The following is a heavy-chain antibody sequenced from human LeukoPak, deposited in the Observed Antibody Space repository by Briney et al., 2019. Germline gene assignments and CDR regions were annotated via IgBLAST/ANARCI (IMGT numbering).Heavy chain of an antibody. CDR2: IIPIFGTP. CDR1: GGTFSSYG. Sequence: SVKVSCKASGGTFSSYGISWVRQAPGQGLEWMGGIIPIFGTPNYAQKFQGRVTITADDSTSTAYMELSSLRSEDTAVYYCARAFRYNYDSSGLHYYYGMDVWGQGTTVTVSS. D-gene: IGHD3-22*01. CDR3: ARAFRYNYDSSGLHYYYGMDV. J-gene: IGHJ6*02. V-gene: IGHV1-69*01.